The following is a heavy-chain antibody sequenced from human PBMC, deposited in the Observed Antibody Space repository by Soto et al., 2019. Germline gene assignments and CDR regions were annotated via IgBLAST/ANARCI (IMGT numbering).Heavy chain of an antibody. CDR2: IWYDGSNK. CDR3: ARDPPPPGNDAFDI. J-gene: IGHJ3*02. Sequence: PGGSLRLSCAASGFTFSSYGMHWVRQAPGKGLEWVAVIWYDGSNKYYADSVKGRFTISRDNSKNTLYLQMNSLRAEDTAVYYCARDPPPPGNDAFDIWGQGTMVPVSS. V-gene: IGHV3-33*01. CDR1: GFTFSSYG. D-gene: IGHD3-16*01.